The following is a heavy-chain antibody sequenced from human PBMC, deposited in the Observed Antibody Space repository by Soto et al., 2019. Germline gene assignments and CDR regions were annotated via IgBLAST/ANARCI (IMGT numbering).Heavy chain of an antibody. CDR3: ARGGTTTGYSSGWYRF. Sequence: QVQLQQWGAGLLKPSETLSLTCAVYGGSFSGYYWSWIRQPPGKGLEWIGEINHSGSTNYNPSLKSLVTISIDTSKNHFSLKLTSVTAADTAVYYCARGGTTTGYSSGWYRFWGQGTLVTVSS. D-gene: IGHD6-19*01. V-gene: IGHV4-34*01. CDR1: GGSFSGYY. CDR2: INHSGST. J-gene: IGHJ4*02.